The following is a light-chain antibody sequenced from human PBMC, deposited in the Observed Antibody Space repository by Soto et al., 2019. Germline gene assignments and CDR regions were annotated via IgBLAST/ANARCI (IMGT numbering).Light chain of an antibody. CDR2: GAS. J-gene: IGKJ1*01. V-gene: IGKV3-20*01. Sequence: VSAHSPRTLTLSPGERPTLSYRAILSVSSSYLAWYQQKPGQAPRLLIYGASSRATGIPDRFSGSGSGTDFTLTISRLEPEDFAVYYCQQYGSSPARTFGQGTKVDIK. CDR3: QQYGSSPART. CDR1: LSVSSSY.